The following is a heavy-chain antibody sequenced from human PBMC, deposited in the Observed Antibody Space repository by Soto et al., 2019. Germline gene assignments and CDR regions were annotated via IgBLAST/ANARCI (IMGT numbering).Heavy chain of an antibody. CDR3: ARWGRGGTLPVDAFDL. CDR2: IHPNSGAT. J-gene: IGHJ3*01. CDR1: GYTFTGYF. Sequence: QVQLVQSGAEVKKPGASVKVSCKASGYTFTGYFMHWVRQAPGQGLEWMGWIHPNSGATNYVQKFQGRVTMTRDTSISTAYMELSRLRSDATAVYYCARWGRGGTLPVDAFDLWGQGTMVTVSS. V-gene: IGHV1-2*02. D-gene: IGHD1-1*01.